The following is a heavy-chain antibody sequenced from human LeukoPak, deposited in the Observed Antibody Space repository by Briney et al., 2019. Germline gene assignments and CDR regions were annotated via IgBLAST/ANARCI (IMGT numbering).Heavy chain of an antibody. CDR1: GFTFSNYA. J-gene: IGHJ6*02. CDR3: ARDDVLRYFDWELDNYYGMDV. Sequence: PGGCLRLSCEASGFTFSNYAMSWVRQAPGKGLQWVSSINGGGDSTYYADSVKGRFTISRDNSKNTLYLQMNSLRAEDTAVYYCARDDVLRYFDWELDNYYGMDVWGQGTTVTVSS. CDR2: INGGGDST. D-gene: IGHD3-9*01. V-gene: IGHV3-23*01.